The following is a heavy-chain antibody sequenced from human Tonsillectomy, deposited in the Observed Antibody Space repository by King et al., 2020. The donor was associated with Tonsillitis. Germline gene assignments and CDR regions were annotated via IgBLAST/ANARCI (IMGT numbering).Heavy chain of an antibody. CDR1: GGSISSYY. Sequence: QLQESGPGLVKSSETLSLTCTVSGGSISSYYWSWIRQPPGKGLEWIGYIYYSGITNYNPSLKSRVTVSVDTSKNQFSLNLSSVTAADTAVYYCASSMITFGDVIRGEPYYFDCWGQGTLVTVSA. V-gene: IGHV4-59*08. J-gene: IGHJ4*02. D-gene: IGHD3-16*01. CDR3: ASSMITFGDVIRGEPYYFDC. CDR2: IYYSGIT.